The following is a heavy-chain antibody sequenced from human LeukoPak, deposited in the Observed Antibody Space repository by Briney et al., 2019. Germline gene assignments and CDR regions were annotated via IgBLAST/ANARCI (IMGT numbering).Heavy chain of an antibody. D-gene: IGHD6-25*01. CDR2: VHYSGNT. Sequence: SETLSLTCTVSDGSTNIYYWNWIRQPPGKGLEWIGYVHYSGNTNYNPSLKSRLTISVDTSKNQFSLKLSSVTAADTAIYYCARGGTRLYTSGSLDYWGQGTLVTVSS. V-gene: IGHV4-59*01. CDR3: ARGGTRLYTSGSLDY. CDR1: DGSTNIYY. J-gene: IGHJ4*02.